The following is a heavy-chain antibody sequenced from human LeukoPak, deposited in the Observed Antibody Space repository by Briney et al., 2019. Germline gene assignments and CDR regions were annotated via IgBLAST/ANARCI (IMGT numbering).Heavy chain of an antibody. CDR3: ARSSSSWYSREGY. J-gene: IGHJ4*02. CDR2: MNPNSGNT. CDR1: GYTSTSYD. D-gene: IGHD6-13*01. V-gene: IGHV1-8*01. Sequence: ASVKVSCKASGYTSTSYDINWVRQATGQGLEWMGWMNPNSGNTGYAQKFQGRVTMTRNTSISTAYMELGSLRSEDTAVYYCARSSSSWYSREGYWGQGTLVTVSS.